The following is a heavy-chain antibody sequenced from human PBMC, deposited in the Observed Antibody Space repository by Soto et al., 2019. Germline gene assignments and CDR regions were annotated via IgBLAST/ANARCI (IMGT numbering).Heavy chain of an antibody. Sequence: PGESLKISCKGSGYSFTSYWISWVRQMPGKGLEWMGRIDPSDSYTNYSPSFQGHVTTSADKSISTAYLQWSSLKASDTAMYYCARDPVVARGGPGVNIWGQGTMVTVSS. CDR2: IDPSDSYT. CDR1: GYSFTSYW. D-gene: IGHD3-22*01. CDR3: ARDPVVARGGPGVNI. J-gene: IGHJ3*02. V-gene: IGHV5-10-1*01.